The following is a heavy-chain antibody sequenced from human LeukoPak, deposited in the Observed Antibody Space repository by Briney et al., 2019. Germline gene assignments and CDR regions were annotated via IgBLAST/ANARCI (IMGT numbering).Heavy chain of an antibody. J-gene: IGHJ4*02. V-gene: IGHV1-2*02. CDR1: GYTFTGYY. CDR2: INPNSGGT. Sequence: ASVKVSCKASGYTFTGYYMHWVRQAPGQGLEWMGWINPNSGGTNYAQKFQGRVTMTRDTSISTAYMELSRLRSDDTAVYYCARDKVVAGYYFDYWGQGTLVTVSS. CDR3: ARDKVVAGYYFDY. D-gene: IGHD2-15*01.